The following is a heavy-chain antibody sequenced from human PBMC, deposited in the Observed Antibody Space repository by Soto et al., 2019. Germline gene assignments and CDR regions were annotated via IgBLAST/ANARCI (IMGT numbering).Heavy chain of an antibody. J-gene: IGHJ5*02. CDR2: IIPIFGTA. D-gene: IGHD3-10*01. Sequence: SVKVSCKASGGTFSSYAISWVRQAPGQGLEWMGGIIPIFGTANYAQKFQGRVTITADESTSTAYMELSSLRSEDTAVYYCASVLWFGESARENWFDPWGQGTLVTVSS. V-gene: IGHV1-69*13. CDR1: GGTFSSYA. CDR3: ASVLWFGESARENWFDP.